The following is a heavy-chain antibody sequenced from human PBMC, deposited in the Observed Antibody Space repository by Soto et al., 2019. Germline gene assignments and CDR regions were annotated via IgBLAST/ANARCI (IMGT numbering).Heavy chain of an antibody. CDR1: GYTFVNYW. V-gene: IGHV5-51*01. J-gene: IGHJ4*02. CDR2: IYPGDSDT. D-gene: IGHD5-18*01. Sequence: EVQLVQSGAEVKKPGESLKISCKGSGYTFVNYWIAWVRQMPGQGLEWMGSIYPGDSDTTNSPSFQGQVTISVDRSITTAYLQWGSLKASDTAMYYCATSGQLWLRTDYWGQGTLVTVSS. CDR3: ATSGQLWLRTDY.